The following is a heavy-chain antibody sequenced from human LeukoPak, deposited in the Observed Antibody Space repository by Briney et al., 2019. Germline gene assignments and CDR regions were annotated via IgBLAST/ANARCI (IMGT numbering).Heavy chain of an antibody. D-gene: IGHD3-16*01. Sequence: GGSLRLSCAASGFTFSDYDMSWVRQGPGTGLEWVSSISGSGGRTYYADSVKGRFTISRDNSKNTLDLQMNSLRTEDTAIYFCANLGGTLVDYWGQGTLVTVSS. CDR2: ISGSGGRT. CDR3: ANLGGTLVDY. V-gene: IGHV3-23*01. CDR1: GFTFSDYD. J-gene: IGHJ4*02.